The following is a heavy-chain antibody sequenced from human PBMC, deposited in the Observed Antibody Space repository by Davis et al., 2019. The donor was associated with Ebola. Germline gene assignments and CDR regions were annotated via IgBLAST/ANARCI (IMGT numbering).Heavy chain of an antibody. V-gene: IGHV4-38-2*02. Sequence: GSLRLSCTVSGYSISSGYYWGWIRQPPGKGLEWIGSIYHSGSTYYNPSLKSRVTISVDTSKNQFSLKLSSVTAADTAMYYCARPSITGTADAFDIWGQGTMVTVSS. J-gene: IGHJ3*02. D-gene: IGHD1-20*01. CDR1: GYSISSGYY. CDR2: IYHSGST. CDR3: ARPSITGTADAFDI.